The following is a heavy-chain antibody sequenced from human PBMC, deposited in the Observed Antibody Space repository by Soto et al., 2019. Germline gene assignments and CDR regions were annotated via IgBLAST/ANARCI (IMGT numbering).Heavy chain of an antibody. Sequence: PSETLSLTCTVSGGSISSSSYYWGWIRQPPGKGLEWIGSIYYSGSTYYNPSLKSRVTISVDTSKNQFSLKLSSVTAADTAVYYCARRGGGWKDPFPIDAFDIWGQGTMVTVSS. CDR3: ARRGGGWKDPFPIDAFDI. CDR2: IYYSGST. J-gene: IGHJ3*02. D-gene: IGHD1-1*01. V-gene: IGHV4-39*01. CDR1: GGSISSSSYY.